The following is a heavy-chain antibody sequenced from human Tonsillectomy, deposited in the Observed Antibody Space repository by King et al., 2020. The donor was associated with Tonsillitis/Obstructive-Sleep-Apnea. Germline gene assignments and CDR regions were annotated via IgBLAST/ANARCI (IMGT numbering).Heavy chain of an antibody. CDR3: ARRHSVTVAPFDY. D-gene: IGHD1-20*01. CDR2: INHSGST. CDR1: GGSFSYHY. Sequence: VQLQQWGAGLLKPSETLSLTCVVYGGSFSYHYWSWIRQPPGKGLEWIGEINHSGSTNYSPSLKSRVTMSVDTSKNQFSLKLSSVTAADTAVYYCARRHSVTVAPFDYWGQGTLVTVSS. V-gene: IGHV4-34*01. J-gene: IGHJ4*02.